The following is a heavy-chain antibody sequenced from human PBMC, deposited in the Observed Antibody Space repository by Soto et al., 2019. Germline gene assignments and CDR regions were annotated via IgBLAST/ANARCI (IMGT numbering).Heavy chain of an antibody. J-gene: IGHJ4*02. CDR1: GGSISSGGYC. CDR3: ARELEPYYDSSGYYGGYFDY. V-gene: IGHV4-30-2*01. Sequence: SETLSLTCAVSGGSISSGGYCWGWIRQAPGQGLEWIGYIDRSGSTYYNPSLKSRVTISVDRSKNQFSLKLSSVTAADTAVYYCARELEPYYDSSGYYGGYFDYWGQGTLVTVSS. CDR2: IDRSGST. D-gene: IGHD3-22*01.